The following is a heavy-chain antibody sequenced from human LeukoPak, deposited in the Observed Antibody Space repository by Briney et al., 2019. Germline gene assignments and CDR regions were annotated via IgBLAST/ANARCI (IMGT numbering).Heavy chain of an antibody. D-gene: IGHD4/OR15-4a*01. CDR3: ARDRTMAASGYYYYGMDV. CDR2: ISSSSTI. V-gene: IGHV3-48*01. CDR1: GFTFSSYS. Sequence: SGGSLRLSCAASGFTFSSYSMNWVRQAPGKGLEWVSYISSSSTIYYADSVKGRFTISRDNAKNSLYLQMNSLRAEDTAVYYCARDRTMAASGYYYYGMDVWGQGTTVTVSS. J-gene: IGHJ6*02.